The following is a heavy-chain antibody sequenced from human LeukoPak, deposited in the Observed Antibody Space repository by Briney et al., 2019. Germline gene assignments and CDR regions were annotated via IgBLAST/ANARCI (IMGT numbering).Heavy chain of an antibody. CDR3: ARGGHCSSTSCSSAIVDSTTGSTPAAYSRRRLNNWFDP. CDR1: GGSFSGYY. V-gene: IGHV4-34*01. Sequence: LPETLSLTCAVYGGSFSGYYWSWIRQPPGKGLEWIGEINHSGSTNYNPSLKSRVTISVDTSKNQFSLKLSSVTAADTAVYYCARGGHCSSTSCSSAIVDSTTGSTPAAYSRRRLNNWFDPWGQGTLVTVSS. J-gene: IGHJ5*02. CDR2: INHSGST. D-gene: IGHD2-2*01.